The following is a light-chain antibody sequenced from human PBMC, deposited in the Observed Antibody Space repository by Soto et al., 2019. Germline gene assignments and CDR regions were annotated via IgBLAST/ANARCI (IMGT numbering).Light chain of an antibody. Sequence: EIVMTQSPATLSVSPGERATLSCRASQSVSSNLAWYQQKPGQAPRLLIYGASTRATGIPARVSGSGSGTEFTRTISGLQAEDVAVYDCQQYNNWPPVTFGQGTKREIK. V-gene: IGKV3-15*01. CDR2: GAS. CDR3: QQYNNWPPVT. CDR1: QSVSSN. J-gene: IGKJ2*01.